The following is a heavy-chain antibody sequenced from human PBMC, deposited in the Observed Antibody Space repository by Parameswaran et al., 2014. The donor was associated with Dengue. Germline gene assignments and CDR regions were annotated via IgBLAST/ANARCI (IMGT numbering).Heavy chain of an antibody. V-gene: IGHV1-2*02. CDR2: INPNSGGT. Sequence: WVRQAPGQGLEWMGWINPNSGGTNFAQKFQGRVTMTRDTSISTAYMELSRMRSDDTAVYYCARGPVRSSTSCLNYDPESYYFDYWGQGCLVTVSS. CDR3: ARGPVRSSTSCLNYDPESYYFDY. J-gene: IGHJ4*02. D-gene: IGHD2-2*01.